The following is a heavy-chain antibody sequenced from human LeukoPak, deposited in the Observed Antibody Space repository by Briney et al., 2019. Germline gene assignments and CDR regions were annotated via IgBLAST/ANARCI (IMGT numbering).Heavy chain of an antibody. J-gene: IGHJ4*02. CDR2: MNPNSGNT. D-gene: IGHD3-22*01. CDR1: GYTFTSYD. V-gene: IGHV1-8*03. Sequence: ASVKVSCKASGYTFTSYDINWVRQATGQGLEWMGWMNPNSGNTGYAQKFQGRVTITRNTSISTAYMELSSLRSEDTAVYYCARGAPYYYNSSGYYHYFDYWGQGTLVTVSS. CDR3: ARGAPYYYNSSGYYHYFDY.